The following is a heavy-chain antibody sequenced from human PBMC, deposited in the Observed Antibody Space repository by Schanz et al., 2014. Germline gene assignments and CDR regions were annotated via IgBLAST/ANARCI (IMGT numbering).Heavy chain of an antibody. V-gene: IGHV3-23*01. CDR3: ARIGDSDLDY. D-gene: IGHD3-10*01. Sequence: EVHLLDSGGGLVQPGGSLRLSCAASGFTFSSYAMSWVRQAPGKGLEWVSSISSGGNPYYASAVKGRFGISRDNSENTLYLQMSSLRVEDTAVYYCARIGDSDLDYWAQGTLVTVSA. CDR1: GFTFSSYA. CDR2: ISSGGNP. J-gene: IGHJ4*02.